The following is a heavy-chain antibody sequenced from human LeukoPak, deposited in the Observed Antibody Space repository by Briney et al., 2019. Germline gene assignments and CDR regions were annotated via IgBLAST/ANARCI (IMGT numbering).Heavy chain of an antibody. J-gene: IGHJ5*02. Sequence: ASLKVSCKASGYTFTDYYMHWVRQAPGHGLEWMGWIYPDSGGTNCAQKFQGRVTMTRDTSISTAYMGLSRLTSDDTAVYYCARGRSDYYLDPWGQGTLVTVSS. V-gene: IGHV1-2*02. CDR2: IYPDSGGT. CDR1: GYTFTDYY. CDR3: ARGRSDYYLDP. D-gene: IGHD3-22*01.